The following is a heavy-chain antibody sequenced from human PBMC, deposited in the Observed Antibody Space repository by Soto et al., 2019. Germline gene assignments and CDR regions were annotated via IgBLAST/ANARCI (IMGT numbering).Heavy chain of an antibody. V-gene: IGHV1-69*01. CDR1: GGTFSTYA. D-gene: IGHD3-22*01. Sequence: QVQLVQSGAEVKKPGSSVKVSCKASGGTFSTYAINWVRQAPGQGLEWMGGIIPMFGTAEYAQKFQGRVTITADELTGTAYMELSSLRSEDTAVYYCARGDNYYDIRGHYYYGMDVWGQGTTVTVS. J-gene: IGHJ6*02. CDR3: ARGDNYYDIRGHYYYGMDV. CDR2: IIPMFGTA.